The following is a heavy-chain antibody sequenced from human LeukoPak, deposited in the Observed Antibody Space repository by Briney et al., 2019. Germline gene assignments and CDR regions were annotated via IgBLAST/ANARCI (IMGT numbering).Heavy chain of an antibody. J-gene: IGHJ4*02. D-gene: IGHD2-15*01. CDR1: GGSISSGDYY. CDR2: IYYSGST. V-gene: IGHV4-30-4*01. CDR3: ARASNIVVVVAATPPRKYYFDY. Sequence: SQTLSLTCTVSGGSISSGDYYWSWIRQPPGTGLEWIGYIYYSGSTYYNPSLKSRVTISVDTSKNQFSLKLSSVTAADTAVYYCARASNIVVVVAATPPRKYYFDYWGQGTLVTVSS.